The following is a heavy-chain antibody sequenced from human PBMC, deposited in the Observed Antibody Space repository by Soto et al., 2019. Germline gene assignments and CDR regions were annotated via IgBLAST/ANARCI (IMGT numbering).Heavy chain of an antibody. V-gene: IGHV4-31*03. Sequence: QVQLQESGPGLVKPSQTLSLTCTVSGGSISSGGYYWSWIRQHPGKGLEWIGDIYYSGSTYYNPSLKSRVTISVDTSKNQFSLKLSSVTAADTAVYYCARDPRDMNSGYGLDVWGKGTTVTVSS. D-gene: IGHD1-26*01. CDR1: GGSISSGGYY. J-gene: IGHJ6*04. CDR3: ARDPRDMNSGYGLDV. CDR2: IYYSGST.